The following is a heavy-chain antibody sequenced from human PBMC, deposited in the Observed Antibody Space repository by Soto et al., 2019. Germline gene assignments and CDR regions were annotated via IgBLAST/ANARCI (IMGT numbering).Heavy chain of an antibody. V-gene: IGHV5-10-1*01. J-gene: IGHJ5*02. CDR2: IDPSDSYT. Sequence: PGESLKISCKGSGYSFTSYWISWVRQMPGKGLEWMGRIDPSDSYTNYSPSFQGHVTISADKSISTAYLQWSSLKASDPAMYYCARRGRYCSGGSCYLPNWFDPWGQGTLVTVSS. CDR1: GYSFTSYW. D-gene: IGHD2-15*01. CDR3: ARRGRYCSGGSCYLPNWFDP.